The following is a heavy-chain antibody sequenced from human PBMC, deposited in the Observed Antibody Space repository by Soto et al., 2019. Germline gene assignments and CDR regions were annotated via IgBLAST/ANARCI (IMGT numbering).Heavy chain of an antibody. CDR1: GYTFTTYG. CDR2: INPSGGST. D-gene: IGHD3-3*01. V-gene: IGHV1-46*01. CDR3: ARFPITIFGVVISPRGMDV. J-gene: IGHJ6*02. Sequence: GASVKVSCKASGYTFTTYGISWVRQAPGQGLEWLGWINPSGGSTSYAQKFQGRVTMTRDTSTSTVYMELSSLRSEDTAVYYCARFPITIFGVVISPRGMDVWGQGTTVTVSS.